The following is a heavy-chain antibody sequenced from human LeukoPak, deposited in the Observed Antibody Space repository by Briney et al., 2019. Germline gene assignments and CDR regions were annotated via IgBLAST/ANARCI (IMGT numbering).Heavy chain of an antibody. D-gene: IGHD2-15*01. Sequence: SETLSLTCTVSGGSLSSYYWSWIRQPPGKGLEWIGYIYYSGSTNYNPSLKSRVTISVDTSKNQFSLKLSSVTAADTAVYYCARVRGYCSGGSCYGYWYFDLWGRGTLVTVSS. J-gene: IGHJ2*01. CDR2: IYYSGST. V-gene: IGHV4-59*01. CDR3: ARVRGYCSGGSCYGYWYFDL. CDR1: GGSLSSYY.